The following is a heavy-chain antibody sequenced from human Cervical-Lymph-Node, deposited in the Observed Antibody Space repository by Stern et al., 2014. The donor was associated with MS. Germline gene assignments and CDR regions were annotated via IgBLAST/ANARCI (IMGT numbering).Heavy chain of an antibody. CDR1: GYTFTDHY. D-gene: IGHD3/OR15-3a*01. V-gene: IGHV1-46*01. J-gene: IGHJ4*02. CDR3: ARGTGYSYYFDY. CDR2: INPSGGST. Sequence: QVQLGQSGAEVKKPGASVEVSCKASGYTFTDHYIHWVRQAPGQGLEWMGVINPSGGSTTNAKKFQGSVTMTRDSSTSTVHMELSSLRSEDTAVYYCARGTGYSYYFDYWGLGTLVTVSS.